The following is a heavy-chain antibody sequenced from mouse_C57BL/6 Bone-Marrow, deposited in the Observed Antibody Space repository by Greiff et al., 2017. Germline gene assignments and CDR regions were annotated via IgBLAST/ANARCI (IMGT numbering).Heavy chain of an antibody. V-gene: IGHV1-61*01. CDR2: IYPSDSET. CDR1: GYTFTSYW. J-gene: IGHJ4*01. D-gene: IGHD1-1*01. Sequence: QVQLQQPGAELVRPGSSVKLSCKASGYTFTSYWMDWVKQRPGQGLEWIGNIYPSDSETHYNQKFKDKATLTVDKSSSTAYMQRSSLTSEDSAVYYCARLDGSRTQDDAMDYWGQGTSVTVSS. CDR3: ARLDGSRTQDDAMDY.